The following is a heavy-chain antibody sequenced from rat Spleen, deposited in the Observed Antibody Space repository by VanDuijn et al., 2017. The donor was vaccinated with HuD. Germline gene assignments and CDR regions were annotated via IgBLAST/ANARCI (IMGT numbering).Heavy chain of an antibody. Sequence: EVQLVESGGGLVQPGRSLKLSCVASGFTFNNYWMTWIRQAPGKGLEWVASISYDGGSTNYRDSVKGRFTISRDNAKNTLYLQMESLRSEDTATYYCAKDPWDSGANWFAYWGQGTLVTVSS. CDR1: GFTFNNYW. D-gene: IGHD4-3*01. CDR2: ISYDGGST. V-gene: IGHV5-31*01. J-gene: IGHJ3*01. CDR3: AKDPWDSGANWFAY.